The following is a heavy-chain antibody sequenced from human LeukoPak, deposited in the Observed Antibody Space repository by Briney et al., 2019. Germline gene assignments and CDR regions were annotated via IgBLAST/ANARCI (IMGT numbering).Heavy chain of an antibody. CDR1: GGTFNSYA. Sequence: SVKVSCKASGGTFNSYAISWMRQAPGLGLEWMGGIIPLLGTATHAQKFQGRVTITADKSTSTVYMELSSLRSEDTAVYYCTKSSSPQYFQDWGQGTLVTVSS. V-gene: IGHV1-69*10. CDR2: IIPLLGTA. CDR3: TKSSSPQYFQD. J-gene: IGHJ1*01. D-gene: IGHD6-13*01.